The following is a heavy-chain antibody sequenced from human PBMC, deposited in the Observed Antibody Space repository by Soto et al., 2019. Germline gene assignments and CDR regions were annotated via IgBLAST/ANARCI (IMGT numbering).Heavy chain of an antibody. CDR2: IVVGSGNT. CDR3: AARFIHSGWRFDY. V-gene: IGHV1-58*01. Sequence: SVKVSCKASGFTFTSSAVQWVRQARGQRLEWIGWIVVGSGNTNYAQKFQERVTITRDMSTSTAYMELSSLRSEDTAVYYCAARFIHSGWRFDYWGQGTLVTVSS. J-gene: IGHJ4*02. D-gene: IGHD6-19*01. CDR1: GFTFTSSA.